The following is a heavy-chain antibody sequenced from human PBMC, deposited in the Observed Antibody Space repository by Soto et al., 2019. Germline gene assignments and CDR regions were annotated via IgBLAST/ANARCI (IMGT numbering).Heavy chain of an antibody. J-gene: IGHJ6*02. Sequence: EVQLVESGGGLVQPGGSLRLSCEASGFTFRNYDMPWFRQGTGKGLEWVSGISAAGDPDYADSVEGRFTISRENAQNSFFLQMNSLRVGDTAVYYCARTDRDFYGLDVWGQGTTVIVSS. CDR3: ARTDRDFYGLDV. CDR2: ISAAGDP. CDR1: GFTFRNYD. V-gene: IGHV3-13*05.